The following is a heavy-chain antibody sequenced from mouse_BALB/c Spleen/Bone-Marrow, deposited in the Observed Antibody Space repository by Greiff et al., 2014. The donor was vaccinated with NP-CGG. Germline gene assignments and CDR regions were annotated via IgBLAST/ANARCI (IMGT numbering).Heavy chain of an antibody. J-gene: IGHJ2*01. Sequence: QVQLQQSGAELARPGASVKLSCKASGYTFTGYWMQWVKQRPGQGLEWIGIIHPGDGDTRYTQKFKGKAALTADKSSSTAYMQLRNLASEDSAVYYCARVFYDSTSVYWGQGTTLTVSS. CDR3: ARVFYDSTSVY. CDR1: GYTFTGYW. D-gene: IGHD1-1*01. CDR2: IHPGDGDT. V-gene: IGHV1-87*01.